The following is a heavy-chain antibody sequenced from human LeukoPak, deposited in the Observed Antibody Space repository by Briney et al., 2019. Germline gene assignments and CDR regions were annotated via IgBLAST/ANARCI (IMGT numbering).Heavy chain of an antibody. CDR3: ARDRYYDSSGYYPVDAFDI. J-gene: IGHJ3*02. CDR1: GYSISSGYY. Sequence: PSETLSLTCTVSGYSISSGYYWGWIRQPPGKGLEWIGSIYHSGSIYYNPSLKSRVTISVDTSRNQFSLKLSSVTAADTAVYYCARDRYYDSSGYYPVDAFDIWGQGTMVTVSS. CDR2: IYHSGSI. D-gene: IGHD3-22*01. V-gene: IGHV4-38-2*02.